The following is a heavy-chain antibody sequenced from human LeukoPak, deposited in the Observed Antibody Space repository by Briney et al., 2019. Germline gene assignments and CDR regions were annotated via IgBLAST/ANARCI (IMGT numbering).Heavy chain of an antibody. J-gene: IGHJ4*02. CDR3: ARHFNALPTVVN. Sequence: PSETLSLTCPVSGDSISSSSHYWGWIRQPPGKGLEWIGSIYYSGSTYYNPSLKSRVTISIDTSKNQFSLKLSSVTAADTAVYYCARHFNALPTVVNWGQGTLVTVSS. V-gene: IGHV4-39*01. CDR1: GDSISSSSHY. CDR2: IYYSGST. D-gene: IGHD4-23*01.